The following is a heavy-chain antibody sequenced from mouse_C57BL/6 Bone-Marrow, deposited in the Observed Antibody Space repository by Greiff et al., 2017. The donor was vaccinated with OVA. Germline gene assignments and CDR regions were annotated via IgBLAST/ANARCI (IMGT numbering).Heavy chain of an antibody. J-gene: IGHJ2*01. CDR3: ARLEDGYYASYFDY. D-gene: IGHD2-3*01. CDR1: GYSFSSSW. V-gene: IGHV1-82*01. Sequence: QVQLQQSGPELVKPGASVKISCKASGYSFSSSWMNWVKQRPGKGLEWIGRIYPGDGDTNYNGKFKGKATLTADKSSSAAYRQRSSLTSEDSAVYYGARLEDGYYASYFDYWGQGTTLTVSS. CDR2: IYPGDGDT.